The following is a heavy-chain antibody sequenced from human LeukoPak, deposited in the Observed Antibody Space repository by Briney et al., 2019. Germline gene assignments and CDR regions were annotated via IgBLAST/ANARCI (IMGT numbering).Heavy chain of an antibody. Sequence: GGSLRLSCAASGFSFSSYNMNWVRQAPGKGLEWVSSITSSSTYTFYADSVKGRFTISRDNAKNSLYLQMNSLRAEDTAVYYCARDRGELLWFGEAKYYFDYWGQGTLVTVSS. CDR2: ITSSSTYT. CDR1: GFSFSSYN. CDR3: ARDRGELLWFGEAKYYFDY. J-gene: IGHJ4*02. D-gene: IGHD3-10*01. V-gene: IGHV3-21*01.